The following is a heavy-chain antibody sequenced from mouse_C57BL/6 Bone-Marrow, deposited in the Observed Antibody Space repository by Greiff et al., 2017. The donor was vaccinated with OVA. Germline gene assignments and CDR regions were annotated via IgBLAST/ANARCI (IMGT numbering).Heavy chain of an antibody. CDR3: AREGIYYYGSSYSWFAY. V-gene: IGHV1-82*01. CDR1: GYAFSSSW. J-gene: IGHJ3*01. D-gene: IGHD1-1*01. CDR2: IYPGDGDT. Sequence: LQESGPELVKPGASVKISCKASGYAFSSSWMNWVKQRPGKGLEWIGRIYPGDGDTNYNGKFKGKATLTADKSSSTAYMQLSSLTSEDSAVYFGAREGIYYYGSSYSWFAYWGQGTLVTVSA.